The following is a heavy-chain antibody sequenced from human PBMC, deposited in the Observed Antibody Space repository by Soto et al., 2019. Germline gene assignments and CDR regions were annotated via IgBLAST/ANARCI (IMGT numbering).Heavy chain of an antibody. CDR1: GGSTRNYF. CDR3: ASRWGPTVTILDSYHYRDV. D-gene: IGHD4-17*01. CDR2: IYYSGTT. J-gene: IGHJ6*03. V-gene: IGHV4-59*01. Sequence: SETLSLTCTVSGGSTRNYFWSWIRQPPGKGLEWIGCIYYSGTTNYNSSLKSRVTISLDTSKNQFSLRLSSVTAADTAVYYCASRWGPTVTILDSYHYRDVWGKGPTVPVSS.